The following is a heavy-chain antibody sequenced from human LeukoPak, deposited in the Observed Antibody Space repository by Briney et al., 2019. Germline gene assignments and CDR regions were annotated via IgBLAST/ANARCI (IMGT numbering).Heavy chain of an antibody. D-gene: IGHD3-22*01. CDR1: GFSFRRFW. CDR2: INGDGDGK. V-gene: IGHV3-7*01. CDR3: ARDSSPDSAISYYDELDM. J-gene: IGHJ3*02. Sequence: GGSLRLSCAGSGFSFRRFWMTWVRQAPGRGLEWVANINGDGDGKRYADSVKDRFTISRDNARSLVFLQIHSLRDEDTALYYCARDSSPDSAISYYDELDMWGQGTMVTVSS.